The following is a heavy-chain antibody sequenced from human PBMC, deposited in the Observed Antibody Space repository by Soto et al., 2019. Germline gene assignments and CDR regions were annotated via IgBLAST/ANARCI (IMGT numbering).Heavy chain of an antibody. D-gene: IGHD2-2*01. CDR1: GGSFSGYY. CDR3: ARVDCSSTSCYADY. Sequence: QVQLQQWGAGLLKPSETLSLTCAVYGGSFSGYYWSWICQPPGKGLEWIGEINHSGSTNYNPSLKSRVTISVDTFKNQFSLKLSSVTAADTAVYYCARVDCSSTSCYADYWGQGTLVTVSS. CDR2: INHSGST. J-gene: IGHJ4*02. V-gene: IGHV4-34*01.